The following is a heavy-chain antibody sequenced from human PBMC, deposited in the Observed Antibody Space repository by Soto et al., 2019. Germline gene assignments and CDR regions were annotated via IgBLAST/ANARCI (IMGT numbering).Heavy chain of an antibody. J-gene: IGHJ5*02. CDR1: GYTFTSYW. CDR2: IDPSDSYT. CDR3: ARLAAGIYSWFDP. Sequence: PGESLKISCKGSGYTFTSYWISWVRQVPGKGLEWIGRIDPSDSYTNYSPSSQGHVTISTDKSISTVYLQWSSLKASDTAMYYCARLAAGIYSWFDPWGQGTLVIGSS. V-gene: IGHV5-10-1*01. D-gene: IGHD6-13*01.